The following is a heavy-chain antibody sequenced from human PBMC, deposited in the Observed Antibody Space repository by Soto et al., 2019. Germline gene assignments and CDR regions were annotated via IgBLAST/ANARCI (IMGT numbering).Heavy chain of an antibody. CDR2: IYNDGTT. D-gene: IGHD3-10*01. J-gene: IGHJ6*02. CDR3: VRPLPSGRNYGMDV. CDR1: GLGVRNNY. Sequence: GGSLRLSCTAYGLGVRNNYMSWVRQAPGMGLEWVSVIYNDGTTYYADSVKGRVTLSRDTSKNTLSLQMDRLRAEDTAVYYCVRPLPSGRNYGMDVWGQGTTVTVSS. V-gene: IGHV3-53*01.